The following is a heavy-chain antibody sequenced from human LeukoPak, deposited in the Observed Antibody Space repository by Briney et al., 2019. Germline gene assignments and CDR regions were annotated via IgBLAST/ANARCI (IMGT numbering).Heavy chain of an antibody. CDR1: RYTFTCYY. V-gene: IGHV1-2*06. Sequence: ASVKVSCKASRYTFTCYYMHWVRQSPGQGLECLGRINPNSGDTNYAQRFQFRVTMTRATSISTAYMELTGLRSDATAVYYCVRLKVDGDSLLRWGQGTLVTASS. J-gene: IGHJ4*02. CDR3: VRLKVDGDSLLR. CDR2: INPNSGDT. D-gene: IGHD3-9*01.